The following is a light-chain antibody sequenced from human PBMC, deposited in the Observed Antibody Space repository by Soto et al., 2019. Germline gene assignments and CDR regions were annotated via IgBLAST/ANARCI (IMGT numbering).Light chain of an antibody. V-gene: IGKV1-9*01. CDR2: AAS. CDR3: QQLNSSPRT. CDR1: QGISSY. Sequence: IQLTQSPSSLSASIGDRVTITCRAGQGISSYLAWYQQKPGKAPKLLIYAASTLQRGVPSRFSGNGSGTDFTLTISSLQPEDSATYYCQQLNSSPRTFGQGTKLEIK. J-gene: IGKJ2*01.